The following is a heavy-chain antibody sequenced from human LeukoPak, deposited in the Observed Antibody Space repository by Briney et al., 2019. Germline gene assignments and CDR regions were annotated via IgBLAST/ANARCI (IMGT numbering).Heavy chain of an antibody. D-gene: IGHD3-9*01. CDR3: ARRLRGDNYDILTGYYREYDY. CDR2: IIPIFGTA. V-gene: IGHV1-69*01. Sequence: SVKVSCKASGGTFSSYAISWVRQAPGQGLEWMGGIIPIFGTANYAQKFQGRVTITADESTSPAYMELSSLRSEDTAVYYCARRLRGDNYDILTGYYREYDYWGQGTLVTVSS. J-gene: IGHJ4*02. CDR1: GGTFSSYA.